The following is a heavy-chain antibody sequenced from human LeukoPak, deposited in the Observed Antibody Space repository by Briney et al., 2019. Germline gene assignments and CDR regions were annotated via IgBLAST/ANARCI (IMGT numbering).Heavy chain of an antibody. D-gene: IGHD2-2*01. J-gene: IGHJ4*02. Sequence: SVKVSCKASRGTFSSYTISWVRQAPGQGLEWMGRIIPILGIANYAQKFQGRVTITADKSTSTAYMELSSLRSEDTAVYYCARALVPAASVDYWGQGTLVTVSS. V-gene: IGHV1-69*02. CDR3: ARALVPAASVDY. CDR1: RGTFSSYT. CDR2: IIPILGIA.